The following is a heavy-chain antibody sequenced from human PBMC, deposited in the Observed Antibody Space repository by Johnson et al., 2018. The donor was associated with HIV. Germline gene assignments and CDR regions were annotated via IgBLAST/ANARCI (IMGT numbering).Heavy chain of an antibody. V-gene: IGHV3-11*01. J-gene: IGHJ3*02. CDR2: ISSSGSTI. D-gene: IGHD2-21*02. Sequence: VQLLESGGGLVKPGGSLRLSCAASGFTFSDYYMSWIRQAPGMGLEWVSYISSSGSTIYYADSVKGRFTISRDNSKNTLYLQMNSLRAEDTAVYYCAKARVVVTADDAFDIWGQGTMVTVSS. CDR1: GFTFSDYY. CDR3: AKARVVVTADDAFDI.